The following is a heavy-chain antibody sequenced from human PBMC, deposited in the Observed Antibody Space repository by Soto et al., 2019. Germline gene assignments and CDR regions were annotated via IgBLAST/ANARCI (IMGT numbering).Heavy chain of an antibody. J-gene: IGHJ4*02. CDR3: ATDLGAYGDYDY. CDR1: GYTLTELS. V-gene: IGHV1-24*01. D-gene: IGHD4-17*01. CDR2: FDPEDGET. Sequence: ASVKVSCKVSGYTLTELSMHWVRQAPGKGLEWMGGFDPEDGETIYAQKFQGRVTMTEDTSTDTAYMELSSLRSEDTAVYYCATDLGAYGDYDYWGQGTLVTSPQ.